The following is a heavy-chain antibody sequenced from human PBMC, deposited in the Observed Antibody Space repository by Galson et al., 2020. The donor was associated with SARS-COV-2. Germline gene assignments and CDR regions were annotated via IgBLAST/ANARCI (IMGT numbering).Heavy chain of an antibody. V-gene: IGHV3-23*01. J-gene: IGHJ4*02. CDR1: GFAFSYYA. CDR2: ISNSGGYT. D-gene: IGHD1-26*01. Sequence: GGSLRLSCEASGFAFSYYAMSWVRQAPGKGLEWVSTISNSGGYTYYAESVKGRFTISRDNSKNTLDLQMNSLRAEDTAIYYCAKDPSGIYDYWGQGTLVTVYS. CDR3: AKDPSGIYDY.